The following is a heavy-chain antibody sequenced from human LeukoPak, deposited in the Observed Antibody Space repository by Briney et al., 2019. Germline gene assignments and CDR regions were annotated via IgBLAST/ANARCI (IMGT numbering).Heavy chain of an antibody. CDR1: GGSFSGYY. V-gene: IGHV4-34*01. D-gene: IGHD3-3*01. J-gene: IGHJ4*02. CDR3: AVALWSGYYGDY. CDR2: INHSGST. Sequence: ASETLSLTCAVYGGSFSGYYWSWIRQPPGKGLEWIGEINHSGSTNYNPSLKSRVTISVDTSKNQFSLELSSVTAADTAVYYCAVALWSGYYGDYWGQGTLVTVSS.